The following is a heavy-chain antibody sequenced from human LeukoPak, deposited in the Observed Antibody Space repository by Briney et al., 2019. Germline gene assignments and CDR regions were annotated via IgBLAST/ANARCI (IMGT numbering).Heavy chain of an antibody. J-gene: IGHJ5*02. D-gene: IGHD3-10*01. V-gene: IGHV3-23*01. CDR2: ISGSGGST. Sequence: GGSLRLSCAASGFTFSSYAMSWGRQAPGKGLEWVSAISGSGGSTYYADSVKGRFTISRDNSKDTLYLQMNSLRAEDTAVYYCAKVGVRGVILGWFDPWGQGTLVTVSS. CDR1: GFTFSSYA. CDR3: AKVGVRGVILGWFDP.